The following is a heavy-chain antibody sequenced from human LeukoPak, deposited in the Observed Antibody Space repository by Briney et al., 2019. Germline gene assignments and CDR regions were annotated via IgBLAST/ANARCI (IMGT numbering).Heavy chain of an antibody. CDR1: GFTVSSNY. V-gene: IGHV3-30*02. CDR3: AKEYDILTGVYYMDV. CDR2: IRYDGSNK. Sequence: GGSLRLSCAASGFTVSSNYMSWVRQAPGKGLEWVAFIRYDGSNKYYADSVKGRFTISRDNSKNTLYLQMNSLRAEDTAVYYCAKEYDILTGVYYMDVWGKGTTVTISS. J-gene: IGHJ6*03. D-gene: IGHD3-9*01.